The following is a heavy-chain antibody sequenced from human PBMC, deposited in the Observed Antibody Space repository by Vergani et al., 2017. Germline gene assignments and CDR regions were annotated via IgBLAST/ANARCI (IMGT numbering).Heavy chain of an antibody. D-gene: IGHD3-10*01. CDR3: AKDLRMVRGAFDY. V-gene: IGHV3-23*04. CDR1: GFTFRPYT. CDR2: ISGSGGST. J-gene: IGHJ4*02. Sequence: EVQLVESGGGLVQPGGSLRLSCVASGFTFRPYTMNWVRQGPGKGLEWVSAISGSGGSTYYADSVKGRFTISRDNSKNTLYLQMNSLRAEDTAVYYCAKDLRMVRGAFDYWGQGTLVTVSS.